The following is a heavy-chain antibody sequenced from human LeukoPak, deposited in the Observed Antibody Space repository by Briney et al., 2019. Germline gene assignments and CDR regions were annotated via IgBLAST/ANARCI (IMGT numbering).Heavy chain of an antibody. CDR2: IYYSGST. Sequence: PSETLSLTCTVSCGSIGSYYWSWIRQPPGKGLEWLGYIYYSGSTNYNPSLKSRVTISVDTSKNQFSLKLSSVTAADTAVYYCARAKYSSGWYYFDYWGQGTLVTVSS. CDR1: CGSIGSYY. D-gene: IGHD6-19*01. V-gene: IGHV4-59*01. CDR3: ARAKYSSGWYYFDY. J-gene: IGHJ4*02.